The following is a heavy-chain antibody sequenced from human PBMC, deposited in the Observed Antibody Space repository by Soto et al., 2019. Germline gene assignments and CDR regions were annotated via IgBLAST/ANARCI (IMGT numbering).Heavy chain of an antibody. CDR1: GFTFSSYA. V-gene: IGHV3-23*01. Sequence: GGSLRLSCAASGFTFSSYAMSWVRQAPGKGLEWVSAISGSGGSTYYADSVKGRFTISRDNSKNTLYLQMNSLRAEDTAVYYCAKGRDWNERGDWFDPWGQGTLVTVSS. CDR3: AKGRDWNERGDWFDP. CDR2: ISGSGGST. D-gene: IGHD1-1*01. J-gene: IGHJ5*02.